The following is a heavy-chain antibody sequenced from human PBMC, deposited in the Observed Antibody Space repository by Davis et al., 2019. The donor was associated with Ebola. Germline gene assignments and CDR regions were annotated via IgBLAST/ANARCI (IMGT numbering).Heavy chain of an antibody. CDR1: GFTFSSYG. V-gene: IGHV3-30*03. D-gene: IGHD1-14*01. CDR2: ISYDGSNK. CDR3: AREGQGIYYYYYMDV. Sequence: GESLKISCAASGFTFSSYGMHWVRQAPGKGLEWVAVISYDGSNKYYADSVKGRFTISRDNSKNTLYLQMNSLRAEDTAVYYCAREGQGIYYYYYMDVWGKGTTVTVSS. J-gene: IGHJ6*03.